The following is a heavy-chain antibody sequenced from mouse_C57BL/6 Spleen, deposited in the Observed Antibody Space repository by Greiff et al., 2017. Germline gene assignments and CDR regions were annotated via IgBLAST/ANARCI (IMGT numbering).Heavy chain of an antibody. CDR1: GYTFTSYW. CDR3: ASDSSGYGFAY. J-gene: IGHJ3*01. D-gene: IGHD3-2*02. V-gene: IGHV1-69*01. CDR2: IDPSDSYT. Sequence: VQLQQPGAELVMPGASVKLSCKASGYTFTSYWMHWVKQRPGQGLEWIGEIDPSDSYTNYNQKFKGKSTLTVDKSSSTAYMQLSSLTSEDSAVXYCASDSSGYGFAYWGQGTLVTVSA.